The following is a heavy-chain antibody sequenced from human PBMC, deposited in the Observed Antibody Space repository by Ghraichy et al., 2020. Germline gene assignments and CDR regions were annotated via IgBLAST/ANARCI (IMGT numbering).Heavy chain of an antibody. Sequence: GGSLRLSCAGSGFRLSEEWMSWVRQAPGKGLEWLGRIKTKRDGGTIDYAAPVKGRFVMSRDDSRNMFFLQLNSLKTEDTGVYFCTTEPRDWGQGTLVTVSS. J-gene: IGHJ4*02. CDR2: IKTKRDGGTI. CDR1: GFRLSEEW. V-gene: IGHV3-15*01. CDR3: TTEPRD.